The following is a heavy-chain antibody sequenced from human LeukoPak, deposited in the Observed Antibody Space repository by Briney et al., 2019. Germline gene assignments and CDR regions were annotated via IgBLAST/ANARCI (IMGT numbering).Heavy chain of an antibody. CDR1: GFTFGSYA. CDR2: ISGSGGST. J-gene: IGHJ4*02. D-gene: IGHD2-2*01. Sequence: GGSLSLSCAASGFTFGSYAMSWVRQAPGKGLEWVSAISGSGGSTYYADSVKGRFTISRDNSKNTLYLQMNSLRAEDTAVYYCAKGCSSTSCLGYWGQGTLVTVSS. V-gene: IGHV3-23*01. CDR3: AKGCSSTSCLGY.